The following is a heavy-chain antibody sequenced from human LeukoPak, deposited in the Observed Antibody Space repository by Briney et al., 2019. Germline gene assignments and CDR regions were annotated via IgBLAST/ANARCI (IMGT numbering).Heavy chain of an antibody. CDR3: AKDRNPPPQYDSSGFPLG. CDR2: INPNSGGT. V-gene: IGHV1-2*02. CDR1: GYTFTGYY. Sequence: ASVKVSCKASGYTFTGYYMHWVRQAPGQGLEWMGWINPNSGGTNYAQKFQGRVTMTRDTSISTAYMELSRLRSDDTAVYYCAKDRNPPPQYDSSGFPLGWGQGTLVTVSS. D-gene: IGHD3-22*01. J-gene: IGHJ4*02.